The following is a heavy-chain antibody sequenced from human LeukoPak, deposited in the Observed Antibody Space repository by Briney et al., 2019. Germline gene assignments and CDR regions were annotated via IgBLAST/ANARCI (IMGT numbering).Heavy chain of an antibody. D-gene: IGHD3-22*01. CDR1: GFTFDDYA. CDR3: AKTNHYYDSSGYFDY. Sequence: GGSLRLSCAASGFTFDDYAMHWVRQAPGKGLEWVSGISWNSGSIGYADSVKGRFTISRDSAKNSLYPQMNSLRAEDTALYYCAKTNHYYDSSGYFDYWGQGTLVTVSS. CDR2: ISWNSGSI. J-gene: IGHJ4*02. V-gene: IGHV3-9*01.